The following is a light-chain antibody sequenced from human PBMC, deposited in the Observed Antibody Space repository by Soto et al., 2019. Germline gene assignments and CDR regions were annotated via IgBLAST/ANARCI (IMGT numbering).Light chain of an antibody. V-gene: IGLV1-44*01. CDR2: NND. Sequence: SVPIWLSVTILKKGSSSNIGSNPVNWYQQVPGAAPKLLIYNNDKRPSGVPDRFSGSKSGTSASLTSRGLQSEDEADYYCAAWDDRLKTYVFGTGTKVTVL. CDR3: AAWDDRLKTYV. CDR1: SSNIGSNP. J-gene: IGLJ1*01.